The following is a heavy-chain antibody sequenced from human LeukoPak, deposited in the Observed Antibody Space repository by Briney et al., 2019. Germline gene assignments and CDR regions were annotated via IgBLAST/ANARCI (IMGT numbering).Heavy chain of an antibody. CDR1: GFTFSTYG. D-gene: IGHD6-19*01. CDR3: VAIAVAGQFY. CDR2: IRYDGNNR. V-gene: IGHV3-30*02. J-gene: IGHJ4*02. Sequence: PGGSLRLSCAASGFTFSTYGMHWVRQAPGKGLEWVAFIRYDGNNRYYPDSVKGRFTISRDNSKNTLYLQMNSLRVEDTAMYYCVAIAVAGQFYWGQGTLVTVPS.